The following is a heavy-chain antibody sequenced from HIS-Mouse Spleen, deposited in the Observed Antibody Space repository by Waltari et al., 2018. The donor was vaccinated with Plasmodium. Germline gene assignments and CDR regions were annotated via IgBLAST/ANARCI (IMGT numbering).Heavy chain of an antibody. V-gene: IGHV3-30*18. CDR2: ISYDGSNK. CDR3: AKEVLGYYDFWSRPDY. D-gene: IGHD3-3*01. Sequence: QVQLVESGGGVVEPGRSLRRSCAASGFTFSSFGMTGVRQAPGKGLEWVAVISYDGSNKYYADSVKGRFTISRDNSKNTLYLQMNSLRAEDTAVYYCAKEVLGYYDFWSRPDYWGQGTLVTVSS. J-gene: IGHJ4*02. CDR1: GFTFSSFG.